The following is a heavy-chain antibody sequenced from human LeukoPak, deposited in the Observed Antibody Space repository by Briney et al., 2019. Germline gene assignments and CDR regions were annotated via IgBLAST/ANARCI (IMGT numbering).Heavy chain of an antibody. J-gene: IGHJ4*02. V-gene: IGHV3-11*01. CDR1: GFIFSIYY. CDR2: ISGTGNSK. Sequence: GGSLRLSCVTSGFIFSIYYMTWIRKAPGKGLEWVSYISGTGNSKYYADSVKGRFTISRDNAKNSLYLQMSSLRAEDTAIYYCARDYSGSEYFFDYWGQGSLVTVSS. CDR3: ARDYSGSEYFFDY. D-gene: IGHD1-26*01.